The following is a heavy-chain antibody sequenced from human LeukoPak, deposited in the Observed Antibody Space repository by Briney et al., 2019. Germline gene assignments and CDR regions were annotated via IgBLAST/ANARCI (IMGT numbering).Heavy chain of an antibody. D-gene: IGHD5-18*01. Sequence: ASVKVSCKASGYTFTSYGISWVRQAPGQGLEWMGWISAYNGNTNYAQKLQGRVTMTTDTSTSTAYMELRSLRSDDTAVYYCARDKRRVDKAAWATLYYFDYWGQGTLVTVSS. CDR3: ARDKRRVDKAAWATLYYFDY. J-gene: IGHJ4*02. CDR2: ISAYNGNT. CDR1: GYTFTSYG. V-gene: IGHV1-18*01.